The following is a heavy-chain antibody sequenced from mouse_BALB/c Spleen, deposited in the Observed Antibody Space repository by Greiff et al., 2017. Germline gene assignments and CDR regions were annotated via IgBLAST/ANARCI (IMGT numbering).Heavy chain of an antibody. CDR1: GYTFTDYW. J-gene: IGHJ2*01. Sequence: QVQLQQSGAELVMPGASVKMSCKASGYTFTDYWMHWVKQRPGQGLEWIGAIDTSDSYTSYNQKFKGKATLTVDESSSTAYMQLSSLTSEDSAVYYCAREDYVDYWGQGTTLTGSS. CDR3: AREDYVDY. CDR2: IDTSDSYT. V-gene: IGHV1-69*01.